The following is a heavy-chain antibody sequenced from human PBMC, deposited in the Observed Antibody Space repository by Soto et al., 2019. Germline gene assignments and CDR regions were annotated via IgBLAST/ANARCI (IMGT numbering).Heavy chain of an antibody. CDR1: GFTFDDYT. CDR3: AKDMRPYSGSYYYYGMDV. CDR2: ISWDGGST. J-gene: IGHJ6*02. V-gene: IGHV3-43*01. D-gene: IGHD1-26*01. Sequence: GGSLRLSCAASGFTFDDYTMHWVRQAPGKGLEWVSLISWDGGSTYYADSVKGRFTISRDNSKDSLYLQMNSLRTEDTALYYCAKDMRPYSGSYYYYGMDVWGQGTTVTVSS.